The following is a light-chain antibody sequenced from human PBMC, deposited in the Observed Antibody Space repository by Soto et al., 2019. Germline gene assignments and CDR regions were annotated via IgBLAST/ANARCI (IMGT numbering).Light chain of an antibody. V-gene: IGKV1-39*01. CDR2: AAS. CDR1: QSISVH. J-gene: IGKJ2*01. CDR3: QQSYITPYT. Sequence: DIQMTQSPSSLSASVGVTVTITCRASQSISVHLHWYQQKPGKVPKLLIYAASNLQSGVPSSFSGSGSETDFALTISSLQPEDFATYYCQQSYITPYTFGQGTKLQIK.